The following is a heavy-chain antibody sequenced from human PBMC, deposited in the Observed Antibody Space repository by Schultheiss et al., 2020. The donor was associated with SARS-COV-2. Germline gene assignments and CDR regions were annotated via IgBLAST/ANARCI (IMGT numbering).Heavy chain of an antibody. CDR1: GFTFSSYG. J-gene: IGHJ1*01. V-gene: IGHV3-33*01. CDR3: ARDPKRGAEYFQH. CDR2: IWYDGSNK. D-gene: IGHD6-25*01. Sequence: GGSLRLSCAASGFTFSSYGMHWVRQAPGKGLEWVAVIWYDGSNKYYADSVKGRFTISRDNSKNTLYLQMNSLRAEDTAVYYCARDPKRGAEYFQHWGQGTLVTVSS.